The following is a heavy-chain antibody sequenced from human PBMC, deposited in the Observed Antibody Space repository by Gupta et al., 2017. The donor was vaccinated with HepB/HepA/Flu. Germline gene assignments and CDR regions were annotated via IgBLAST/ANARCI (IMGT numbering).Heavy chain of an antibody. V-gene: IGHV3-43*02. CDR1: GFTFDAYA. Sequence: EVQLVESGGGVVQPGGSLRLSCAASGFTFDAYAMHWVRHAPGKGLEWVSLISGDGGSTYYADSVKGRFTISRDNSKNSLYLQMNSLRTEDTALYYCAKDAYCGGDCSFYGMDVWGQGTTVTVSS. CDR2: ISGDGGST. J-gene: IGHJ6*02. CDR3: AKDAYCGGDCSFYGMDV. D-gene: IGHD2-21*01.